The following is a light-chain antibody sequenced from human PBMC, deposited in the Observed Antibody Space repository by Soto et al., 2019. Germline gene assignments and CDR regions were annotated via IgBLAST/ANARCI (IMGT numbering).Light chain of an antibody. CDR2: GAS. Sequence: EIVLTQSPGTLSLSPGERATLSCRASQSVSSSYLAWYQQKPRQAHRLLIYGASSRATGIPDRFSGSGSGTDFTLTISRLEPEDFAVYYCQQYGSTPWTFGQGTKVDIK. CDR3: QQYGSTPWT. J-gene: IGKJ1*01. V-gene: IGKV3-20*01. CDR1: QSVSSSY.